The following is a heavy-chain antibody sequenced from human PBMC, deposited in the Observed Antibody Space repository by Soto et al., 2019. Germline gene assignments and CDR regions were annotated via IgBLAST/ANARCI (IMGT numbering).Heavy chain of an antibody. V-gene: IGHV3-23*01. CDR3: AKLLAVAGTNDAFDI. CDR1: GFTFSSYA. J-gene: IGHJ3*02. D-gene: IGHD6-19*01. CDR2: ISGSGGST. Sequence: PAGSLRLSCAASGFTFSSYAMSWVRQAPWKGLEWVSAISGSGGSTYYADSVKGRFTISRDNSKNTLYLQMNSLRAEDTAVYYCAKLLAVAGTNDAFDIWGQGTMVTVSS.